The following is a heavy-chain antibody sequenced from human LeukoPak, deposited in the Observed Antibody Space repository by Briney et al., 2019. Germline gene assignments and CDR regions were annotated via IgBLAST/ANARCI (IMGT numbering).Heavy chain of an antibody. V-gene: IGHV3-13*01. CDR3: ARGAYYYED. D-gene: IGHD3-22*01. CDR2: IGTAGDT. CDR1: GLTFSNHA. Sequence: GGSLRLSCATSGLTFSNHAMHWVRQATGKGLEWVSAIGTAGDTFYPGSVKGRFAISRENAKNSLSLQMNSLRAEDTAVYYCARGAYYYEDWGQGTLVTVSS. J-gene: IGHJ4*02.